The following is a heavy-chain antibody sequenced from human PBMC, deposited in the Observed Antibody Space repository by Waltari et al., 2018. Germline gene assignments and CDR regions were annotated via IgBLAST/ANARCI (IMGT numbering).Heavy chain of an antibody. Sequence: EVQLLESGGGLIQPGGSLRLSCAASGFVFSTNAMSWVRQSPGKGLEWVSGLGSGGETHYTDSVKGRFTSSRDNSKSSLYLQMNSLRAEDTAVYYCAKDLYWWTAADYWGQGILVTVSS. V-gene: IGHV3-23*01. J-gene: IGHJ4*02. CDR1: GFVFSTNA. CDR3: AKDLYWWTAADY. D-gene: IGHD6-13*01. CDR2: LGSGGET.